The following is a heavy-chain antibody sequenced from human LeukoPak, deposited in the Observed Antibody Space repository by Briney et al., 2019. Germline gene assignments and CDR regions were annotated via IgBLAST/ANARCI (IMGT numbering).Heavy chain of an antibody. CDR3: AKSGGSSDWFSYFDY. CDR2: ISYDGSNK. J-gene: IGHJ4*02. Sequence: PGGSLRLSCAASGFTFSSYAMHWVRQAPGKGLEWVAVISYDGSNKYYADSVKGRFTISRDNSKNTLYLQMDSLRAEDTAVYYCAKSGGSSDWFSYFDYWGQGTLVTVSS. CDR1: GFTFSSYA. D-gene: IGHD6-19*01. V-gene: IGHV3-30*04.